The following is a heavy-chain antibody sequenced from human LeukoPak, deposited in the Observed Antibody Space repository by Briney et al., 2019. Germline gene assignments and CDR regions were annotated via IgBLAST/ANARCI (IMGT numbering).Heavy chain of an antibody. CDR3: ARGRPTNLGGIY. CDR1: GYTFTSHH. D-gene: IGHD7-27*01. Sequence: ASVRVSCKASGYTFTSHHINWVGQAAGQGVEWMGWMNPNSGKTAYAQKFQGRVTMTWDTSITTAYMELDSLRSEDTAVYYCARGRPTNLGGIYWGQGSLVTVSS. J-gene: IGHJ4*02. CDR2: MNPNSGKT. V-gene: IGHV1-8*01.